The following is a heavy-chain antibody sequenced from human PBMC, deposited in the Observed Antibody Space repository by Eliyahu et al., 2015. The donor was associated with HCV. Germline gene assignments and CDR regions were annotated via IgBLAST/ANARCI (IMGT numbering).Heavy chain of an antibody. D-gene: IGHD3-22*01. CDR3: AKTAYYDSGPFDY. J-gene: IGHJ4*02. CDR1: XFTFSSYG. Sequence: QVQLVESGEGVVQPGRSLRLSCAASXFTFSSYGMHWVRPAPGKGXEWVAVISYDGSNKYYADSVKGRFTISRDNSKNTLYLQMNSLRAEDTAVYYCAKTAYYDSGPFDYWGQGTLVTVSS. V-gene: IGHV3-30*18. CDR2: ISYDGSNK.